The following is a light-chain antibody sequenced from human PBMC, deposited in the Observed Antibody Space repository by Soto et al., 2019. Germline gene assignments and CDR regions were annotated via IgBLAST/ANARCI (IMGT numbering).Light chain of an antibody. Sequence: EIGLTKSLATLSLSKGERATLSCRASQSVSSYLAWYQQKPGQAPRLLIYDASNRATGIPARFSGSGSGTDFTLTISIQQYEDFVVYCSQQYNHRTTFGQGTKVDI. CDR1: QSVSSY. J-gene: IGKJ1*01. CDR2: DAS. CDR3: QQYNHRTT. V-gene: IGKV3D-15*03.